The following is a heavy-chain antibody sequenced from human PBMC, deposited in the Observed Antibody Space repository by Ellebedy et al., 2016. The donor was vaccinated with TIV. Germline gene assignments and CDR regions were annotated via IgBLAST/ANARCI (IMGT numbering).Heavy chain of an antibody. D-gene: IGHD3-10*01. CDR3: ARCPIPYYGSGSYYIGMDV. V-gene: IGHV1-18*01. Sequence: ASVKVSCXASGYTFTSYGISWVRQAPGQGLEWMGWISAYNGNTNYAQKLQGRVTMTTDTSTSTAYMELRSLRSDDTAVYYCARCPIPYYGSGSYYIGMDVWGQGTTVTVSS. J-gene: IGHJ6*02. CDR2: ISAYNGNT. CDR1: GYTFTSYG.